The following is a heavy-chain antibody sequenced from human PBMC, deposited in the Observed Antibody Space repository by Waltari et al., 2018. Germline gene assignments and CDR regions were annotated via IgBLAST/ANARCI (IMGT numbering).Heavy chain of an antibody. CDR1: GFTFSSSG. V-gene: IGHV3-30*02. D-gene: IGHD2-8*01. CDR2: IQYDGSNK. CDR3: AKDRGVCLDY. J-gene: IGHJ4*02. Sequence: QVQLVESGGGVVQPGGSLRLSCAASGFTFSSSGMHWVRQTPGKGLEWVAFIQYDGSNKDYADSVKGRFTISRDNSKNTLSLQMNSLRAEDTAVYYCAKDRGVCLDYWGQGTLVSVSS.